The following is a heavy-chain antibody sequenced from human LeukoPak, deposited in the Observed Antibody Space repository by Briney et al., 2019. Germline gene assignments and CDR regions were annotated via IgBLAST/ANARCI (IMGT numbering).Heavy chain of an antibody. CDR1: GSTVSSNY. CDR3: ARIGKYYDILTGYYNRYYFDY. CDR2: IYSGGST. D-gene: IGHD3-9*01. Sequence: GGSLRLSCAASGSTVSSNYMSWVRQAPGKGLEWVSVIYSGGSTYYADSVKGRFTISRDNSKNTLYLQMNSLRAEDTAVYYCARIGKYYDILTGYYNRYYFDYWGQGTLVTVSS. J-gene: IGHJ4*02. V-gene: IGHV3-53*01.